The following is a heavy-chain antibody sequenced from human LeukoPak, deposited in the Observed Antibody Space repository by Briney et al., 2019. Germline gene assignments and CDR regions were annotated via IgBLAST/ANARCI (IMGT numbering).Heavy chain of an antibody. CDR2: INSDGSWT. V-gene: IGHV3-74*01. CDR1: GNYW. J-gene: IGHJ4*02. CDR3: VSFYETY. Sequence: GGSLRLSCAASGNYWMHWVRHVPGKGRVWVSHINSDGSWTSYADSVKGRFTISKDNAKNTVYLQMNSLRAEDTAVYYCVSFYETYWGRGTLVTVSS. D-gene: IGHD2/OR15-2a*01.